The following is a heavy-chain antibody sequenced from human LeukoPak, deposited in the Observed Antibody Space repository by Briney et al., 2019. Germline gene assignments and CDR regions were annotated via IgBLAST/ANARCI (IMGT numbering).Heavy chain of an antibody. J-gene: IGHJ4*02. CDR1: GFTFSSYS. V-gene: IGHV3-21*01. Sequence: GGSLRLSCAASGFTFSSYSMNWVRQAPGKGLEWVSSISSSSSYIYYADSVKGRFTISRDNAKNSLYLQMNSLRAEDTAVYYCARARGAMIRGYYFDYWGQGTLVTVSS. CDR3: ARARGAMIRGYYFDY. CDR2: ISSSSSYI. D-gene: IGHD3-22*01.